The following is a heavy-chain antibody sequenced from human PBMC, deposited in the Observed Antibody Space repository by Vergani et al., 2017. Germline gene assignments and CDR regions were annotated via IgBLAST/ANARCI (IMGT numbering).Heavy chain of an antibody. Sequence: QVQLQESGPGLVKPSQTLSLTCTVSGDSISSGSHYWSWIRQPAGKGPEWIGHIHTGGSTDLNPSFKSRVSISVDTSKSQFSLKLNSVTVADTAVYYCARSRPYCTSGSCPAIWGQGTLVTVSS. CDR1: GDSISSGSHY. V-gene: IGHV4-61*02. CDR2: IHTGGST. D-gene: IGHD2-15*01. J-gene: IGHJ4*02. CDR3: ARSRPYCTSGSCPAI.